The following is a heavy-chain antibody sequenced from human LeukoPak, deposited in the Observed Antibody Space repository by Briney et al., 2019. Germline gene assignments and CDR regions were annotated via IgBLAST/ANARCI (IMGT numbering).Heavy chain of an antibody. CDR2: IYYSGST. Sequence: PGGSLRLSCAASGFTFSSYSMNWVRQAPGKGLEWIGYIYYSGSTNYNPSLKSRVTISVDTSKNQFSLKLTSVTAADTAVYFCARGGYYGSGNDFRFDPWGQGTLVTVSS. D-gene: IGHD3-10*01. CDR1: GFTFSSYS. V-gene: IGHV4-59*01. J-gene: IGHJ5*02. CDR3: ARGGYYGSGNDFRFDP.